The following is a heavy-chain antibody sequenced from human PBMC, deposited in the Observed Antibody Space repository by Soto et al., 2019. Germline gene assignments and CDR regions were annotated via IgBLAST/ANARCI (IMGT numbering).Heavy chain of an antibody. Sequence: PGGSLRLSCAASGFTFSSYGMHWVRQAPGKGLEWVAVIWYDGSNKYYADSVKGRFTISRDNSKNTLYLQMNSLRAEDTAVYYCARDQVGAAAGTFSYWGQGTLVTVS. V-gene: IGHV3-33*01. CDR1: GFTFSSYG. D-gene: IGHD6-13*01. CDR2: IWYDGSNK. CDR3: ARDQVGAAAGTFSY. J-gene: IGHJ4*02.